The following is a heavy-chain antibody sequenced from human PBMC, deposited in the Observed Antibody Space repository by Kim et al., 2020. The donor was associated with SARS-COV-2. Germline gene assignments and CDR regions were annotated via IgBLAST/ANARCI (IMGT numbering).Heavy chain of an antibody. J-gene: IGHJ4*02. Sequence: GESLKISCKGSGYSFTSYWITWVRQMPGKGLEWMGRIDPSDSYTNYSPSFQGHVTISADKSFSTAYLQWSSLKASDTAMYYCARHESNSGWYAYWGQGTLVTVSS. D-gene: IGHD6-19*01. CDR3: ARHESNSGWYAY. CDR2: IDPSDSYT. CDR1: GYSFTSYW. V-gene: IGHV5-10-1*01.